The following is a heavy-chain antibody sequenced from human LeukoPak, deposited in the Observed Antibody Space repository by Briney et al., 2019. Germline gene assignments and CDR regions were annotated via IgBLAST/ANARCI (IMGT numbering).Heavy chain of an antibody. D-gene: IGHD1-26*01. J-gene: IGHJ6*03. V-gene: IGHV3-23*01. CDR3: AKNRGAGSHYYYHMNV. Sequence: GGSLRLSCAASGFTFSTYAMSWVRQAAGKGLAWVSLISGSGGGTYYADSVKGRFTISRDNSKNTLYLQLNSLRVEDTAVYYCAKNRGAGSHYYYHMNVWGKGTTVTVSS. CDR2: ISGSGGGT. CDR1: GFTFSTYA.